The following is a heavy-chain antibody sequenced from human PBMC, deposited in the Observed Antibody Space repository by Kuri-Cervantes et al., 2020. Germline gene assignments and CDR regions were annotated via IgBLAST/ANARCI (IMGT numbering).Heavy chain of an antibody. V-gene: IGHV4-39*07. CDR3: ARDRSGVDY. J-gene: IGHJ4*02. Sequence: SETLSLTCIVSGGSISSSSYYWGWIRQPPGKGLEWIGSIYYSGSTYYNPSPKSRVTISVDTSKNQFSLKLSSVTAADTAVYYCARDRSGVDYWGQGTLVTVSS. CDR2: IYYSGST. CDR1: GGSISSSSYY. D-gene: IGHD6-19*01.